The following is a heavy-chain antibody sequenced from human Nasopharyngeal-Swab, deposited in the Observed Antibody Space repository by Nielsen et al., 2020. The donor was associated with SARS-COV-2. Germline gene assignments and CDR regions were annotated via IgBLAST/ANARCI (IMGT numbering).Heavy chain of an antibody. CDR1: GGSISSTSYY. CDR2: IYYSGST. CDR3: ARDEVRGVISPWVRYSYGMDV. Sequence: SETLSLTCTVSGGSISSTSYYWGWIRQPPGKGLEWIGNIYYSGSTYYNPSLKSRVTISVDTSKNKFSLKLSTVTAADTAVYYCARDEVRGVISPWVRYSYGMDVWGQGTTVTVSS. J-gene: IGHJ6*02. V-gene: IGHV4-39*02. D-gene: IGHD3-10*01.